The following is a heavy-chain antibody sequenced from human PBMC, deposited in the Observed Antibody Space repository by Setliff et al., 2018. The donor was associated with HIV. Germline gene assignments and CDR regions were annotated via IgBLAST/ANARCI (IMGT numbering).Heavy chain of an antibody. CDR1: GGSVISINS. Sequence: SETLSLTCDVSGGSVISINSWSWVRQSPGKGPEWIGEIFKSGDTGYNPSLRSRVTMSLDGSKNQLSLTLTSVTAADTALYYCAKSRWLARNGDAFDVWGQGTMVTVSS. J-gene: IGHJ3*01. CDR3: AKSRWLARNGDAFDV. D-gene: IGHD6-19*01. V-gene: IGHV4-4*02. CDR2: IFKSGDT.